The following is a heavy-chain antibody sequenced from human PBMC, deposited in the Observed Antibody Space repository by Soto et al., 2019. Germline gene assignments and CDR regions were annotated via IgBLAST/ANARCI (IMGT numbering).Heavy chain of an antibody. J-gene: IGHJ4*02. D-gene: IGHD3-10*01. CDR1: GFAFSGSA. CDR2: IRSKPNNYAT. CDR3: VSIARISMVLDH. V-gene: IGHV3-73*01. Sequence: EVQLVESGGGLVEPGGSLRLSCAASGFAFSGSAVDWVRQASGKGLEWVGRIRSKPNNYATSYAASVKGRFTISRDDSKNTACLQMNSLKTEDTAVYYCVSIARISMVLDHWGQGALVTVSA.